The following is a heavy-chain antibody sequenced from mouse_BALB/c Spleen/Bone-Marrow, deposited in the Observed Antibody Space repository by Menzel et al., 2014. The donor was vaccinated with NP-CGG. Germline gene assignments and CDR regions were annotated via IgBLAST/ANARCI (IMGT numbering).Heavy chain of an antibody. V-gene: IGHV10-1*02. CDR1: GFTFNTYA. Sequence: EVHLVESGGGLVQPKGSLKLSCAASGFTFNTYAMNWVRQAPGKGLEWVARIRSKSNNYATYYADSVKDRFTISRDDSQSMLYLQMNNLKTEDTAMYYCVRRDYGYGGFAYWGQRTLVTVSA. CDR2: IRSKSNNYAT. D-gene: IGHD1-2*01. J-gene: IGHJ3*01. CDR3: VRRDYGYGGFAY.